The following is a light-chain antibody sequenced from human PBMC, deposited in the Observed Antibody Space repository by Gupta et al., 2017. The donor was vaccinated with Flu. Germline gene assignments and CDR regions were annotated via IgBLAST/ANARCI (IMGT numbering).Light chain of an antibody. J-gene: IGKJ4*01. Sequence: DIQMTQSPSSLSASVGDRVTITCRASQNINGYLNWYQQKPGNAPKLLNYTASSLQSGVPSRFGGSGSERDFTLTIYSLQPEDFATYYCQQSYLTPLTFGGGTKVEIK. CDR2: TAS. CDR3: QQSYLTPLT. V-gene: IGKV1-39*01. CDR1: QNINGY.